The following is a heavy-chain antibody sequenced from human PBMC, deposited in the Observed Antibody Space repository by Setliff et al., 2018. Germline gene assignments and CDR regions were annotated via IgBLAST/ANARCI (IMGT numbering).Heavy chain of an antibody. D-gene: IGHD2-21*01. CDR1: GYSFTLYA. J-gene: IGHJ4*02. V-gene: IGHV1-3*03. CDR2: MNIDNGKT. Sequence: ASVQVSCKASGYSFTLYAMHWMRQAPGQRLEWMGWMNIDNGKTEYSQELQDRVTFTRDTFAETAYMELRSLTSDDMAVYYCARGYCDGIGCPAPLYYFDSWGQGTLVTVSS. CDR3: ARGYCDGIGCPAPLYYFDS.